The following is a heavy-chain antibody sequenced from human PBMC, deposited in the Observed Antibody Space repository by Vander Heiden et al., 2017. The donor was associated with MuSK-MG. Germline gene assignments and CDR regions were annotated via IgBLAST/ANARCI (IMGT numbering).Heavy chain of an antibody. V-gene: IGHV1-18*01. CDR1: GYTFTSYG. CDR3: AKENRWEWLLYQFDY. CDR2: ISAYNGNT. Sequence: GQSGAEVKKPGASVKVSCKASGYTFTSYGISWLRQAPGHGLEWMGWISAYNGNTNYAQKLQGRVTMTTDTSTSTAYMELRSLSSEDTAVYYCAKENRWEWLLYQFDYWGQGTLVTVSS. J-gene: IGHJ4*02. D-gene: IGHD3-3*01.